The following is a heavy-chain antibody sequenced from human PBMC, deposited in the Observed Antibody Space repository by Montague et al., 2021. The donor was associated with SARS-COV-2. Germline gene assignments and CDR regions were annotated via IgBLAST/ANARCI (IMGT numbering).Heavy chain of an antibody. CDR2: IYYSGST. Sequence: SETLSLTCTVSGGSISSSSYYWGWIRQPPGKGLEWIGNIYYSGSTYYNPSLKSRVTISVDTSKNQFSLKLSSVTAADTAVYYCARQKMGSVTIFGVVVYDSCFDPWGQGTLVTVSS. V-gene: IGHV4-39*01. CDR3: ARQKMGSVTIFGVVVYDSCFDP. CDR1: GGSISSSSYY. D-gene: IGHD3-3*01. J-gene: IGHJ5*02.